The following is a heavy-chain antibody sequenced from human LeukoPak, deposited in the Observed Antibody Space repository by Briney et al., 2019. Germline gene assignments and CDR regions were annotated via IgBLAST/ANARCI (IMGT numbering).Heavy chain of an antibody. Sequence: SGPTLGNPTETLTLTCTFSGFSLSTSGMRVSWIRQPPGKALEWLARIDWDDDKFYSTSLKTRLTISKDTSKNQVVLTMTNMDPVDTATYYCARQDTAMVMDYWGQGTLVTVSS. J-gene: IGHJ4*02. CDR2: IDWDDDK. V-gene: IGHV2-70*04. CDR3: ARQDTAMVMDY. D-gene: IGHD5-18*01. CDR1: GFSLSTSGMR.